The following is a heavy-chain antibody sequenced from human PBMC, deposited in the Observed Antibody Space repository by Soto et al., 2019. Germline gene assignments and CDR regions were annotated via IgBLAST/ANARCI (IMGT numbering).Heavy chain of an antibody. V-gene: IGHV3-48*02. J-gene: IGHJ4*02. CDR1: GFTFSGYS. D-gene: IGHD2-15*01. CDR3: ARASDCYCYGFDY. Sequence: EVQLVESGGGLVQPGGSLRLSCAASGFTFSGYSMNWVRQAPGKGLEWVSYISSSSSTIYYADSVKGRFTISRDNAKNSLFLQMNSLRDEDSEVYYCARASDCYCYGFDYWGQGTLVTVSS. CDR2: ISSSSSTI.